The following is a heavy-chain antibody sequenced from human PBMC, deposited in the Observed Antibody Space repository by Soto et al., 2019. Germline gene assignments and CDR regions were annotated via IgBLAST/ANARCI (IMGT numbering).Heavy chain of an antibody. CDR1: GGSISSSDFY. V-gene: IGHV4-39*01. CDR2: MYYSGTT. J-gene: IGHJ4*02. CDR3: ASFSSSLPEFDY. Sequence: SETLSLTCTVSGGSISSSDFYWGWLRQTPGKGLECIGSMYYSGTTYYNPSLKSRVTISVDTSKNQFTLRLSSVTAADTAVYYCASFSSSLPEFDYWGQGTLVTVSS. D-gene: IGHD6-6*01.